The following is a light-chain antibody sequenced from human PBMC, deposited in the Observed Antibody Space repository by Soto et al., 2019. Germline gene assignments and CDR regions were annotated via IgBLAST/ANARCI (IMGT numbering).Light chain of an antibody. CDR1: NSNIENNY. Sequence: QSVLTQPPSVSAAPGQKVTISCSGGNSNIENNYVSWYQQLPGTAPKLLIYDNDKRPSGIPDRFSGSKSGTSATLGIAGLQTGDEADYYCGTWDTSLTAVVFGGGTQLTVL. J-gene: IGLJ3*02. V-gene: IGLV1-51*01. CDR3: GTWDTSLTAVV. CDR2: DND.